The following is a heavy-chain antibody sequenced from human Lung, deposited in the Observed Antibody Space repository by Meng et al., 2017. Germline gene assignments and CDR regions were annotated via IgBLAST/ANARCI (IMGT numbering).Heavy chain of an antibody. V-gene: IGHV4-34*01. CDR1: GGSLSDYY. CDR3: ARGPTTMAHDFDY. Sequence: LQQWGQGLLMSPGTPPPPCVVSGGSLSDYYWSWTRQSPGKGLKWIGEINHSGSTNYNPSLESRATISVDTSQNNLSLKLSSVTAADSAVYYCARGPTTMAHDFDYWGQGTLVTVSS. D-gene: IGHD4-11*01. J-gene: IGHJ4*02. CDR2: INHSGST.